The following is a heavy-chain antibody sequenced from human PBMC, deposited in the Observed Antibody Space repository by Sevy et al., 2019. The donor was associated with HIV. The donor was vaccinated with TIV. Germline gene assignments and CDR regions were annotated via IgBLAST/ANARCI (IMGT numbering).Heavy chain of an antibody. J-gene: IGHJ4*02. D-gene: IGHD2-21*01. Sequence: GGSLRLSCAAYGFSFSGSDMHWVRQSTGKGLEWISSIGTLDDTFYAESVKGRFTISRDNGKSSSYLQMNTLGVGETARYYCVRGLQSHCDRTACPLDHWGQGTLVTVSS. CDR2: IGTLDDT. V-gene: IGHV3-13*04. CDR1: GFSFSGSD. CDR3: VRGLQSHCDRTACPLDH.